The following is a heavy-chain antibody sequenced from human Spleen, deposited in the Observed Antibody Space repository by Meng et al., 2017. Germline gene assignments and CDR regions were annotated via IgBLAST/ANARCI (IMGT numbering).Heavy chain of an antibody. J-gene: IGHJ3*02. Sequence: GESLKISCAASGFTVSSNYMSWVRPAPGKGLEWVSVIYSGGSTYYADSVRGRFTISRDNSKNTLYLQLNSLRAEDTAVYDCARPAHSSGYYNYEIDAFDIWGQGTMVTVSS. D-gene: IGHD3-22*01. V-gene: IGHV3-53*01. CDR3: ARPAHSSGYYNYEIDAFDI. CDR1: GFTVSSNY. CDR2: IYSGGST.